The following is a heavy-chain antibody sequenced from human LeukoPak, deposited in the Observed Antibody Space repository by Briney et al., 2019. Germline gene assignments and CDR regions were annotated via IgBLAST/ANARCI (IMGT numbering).Heavy chain of an antibody. CDR2: ISSNGGST. J-gene: IGHJ4*02. Sequence: GGSLRLSCSASGFTFSTYFMHWVRQAPGKGLEYVSAISSNGGSTYYADSMKGRFTISRDNSKNTLYLQMSSLRAEDTAVYHCVKDDSYYYDSSGYPHWGQGTLVTVSS. V-gene: IGHV3-64D*09. CDR3: VKDDSYYYDSSGYPH. D-gene: IGHD3-22*01. CDR1: GFTFSTYF.